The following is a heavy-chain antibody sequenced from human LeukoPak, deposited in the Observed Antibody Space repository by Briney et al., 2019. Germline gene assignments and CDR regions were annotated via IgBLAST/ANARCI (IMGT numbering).Heavy chain of an antibody. CDR3: AREGDILTGYYPFDY. J-gene: IGHJ4*02. Sequence: PGGSLRLSCAASGFTFTNYAMHWVRQAPGKGLEWVAVISVDGSNKFYAGSVRGRCTISRDNSKNTMSLQMDSLRGEDTAVYYCAREGDILTGYYPFDYWGQGTLVTVSS. V-gene: IGHV3-30-3*01. CDR1: GFTFTNYA. CDR2: ISVDGSNK. D-gene: IGHD3-9*01.